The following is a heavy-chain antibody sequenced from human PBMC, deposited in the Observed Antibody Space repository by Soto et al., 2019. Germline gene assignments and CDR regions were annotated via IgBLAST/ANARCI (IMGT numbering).Heavy chain of an antibody. J-gene: IGHJ6*02. V-gene: IGHV1-3*01. CDR3: ARGRRPAAIEDSFYYDMDV. D-gene: IGHD2-2*01. Sequence: QVPLVQSGAEVKKPGASVKVSCRASGYTFASYAMHWVRQAPGQRLEWMGWINAGSGHTKYSQKFQGRVTITRDTSATTAYIELSSLRSEDTAVYFCARGRRPAAIEDSFYYDMDVWGQGTTVTLS. CDR2: INAGSGHT. CDR1: GYTFASYA.